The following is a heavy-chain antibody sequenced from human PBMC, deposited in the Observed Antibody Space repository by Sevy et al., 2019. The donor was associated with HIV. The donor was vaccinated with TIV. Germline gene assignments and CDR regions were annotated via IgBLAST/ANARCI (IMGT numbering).Heavy chain of an antibody. CDR2: INEDGSVK. CDR1: GFTFSRYW. Sequence: GGSLRLSCVASGFTFSRYWMSWVRQAPGKGLEWVANINEDGSVKYYVDSVRGRFTISRDNARNSLYLEMDSLTAEDTALYYCVLPVAATGVDYWGQGTLVTVSS. V-gene: IGHV3-7*01. CDR3: VLPVAATGVDY. J-gene: IGHJ4*02. D-gene: IGHD2-15*01.